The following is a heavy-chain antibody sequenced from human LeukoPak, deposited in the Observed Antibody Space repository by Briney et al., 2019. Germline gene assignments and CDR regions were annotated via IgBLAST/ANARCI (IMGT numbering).Heavy chain of an antibody. J-gene: IGHJ4*02. CDR3: AKDIGGSYHRFDY. V-gene: IGHV3-23*01. Sequence: PGASLRLSCATSGFTFSSYAMSTVRQAPGKGLGWVSAISGSGGSTYYADSVKGRFTISRDNSKNTLYLQMNSLRAEDTAVYYCAKDIGGSYHRFDYWGQGTLVTVSS. D-gene: IGHD1-26*01. CDR1: GFTFSSYA. CDR2: ISGSGGST.